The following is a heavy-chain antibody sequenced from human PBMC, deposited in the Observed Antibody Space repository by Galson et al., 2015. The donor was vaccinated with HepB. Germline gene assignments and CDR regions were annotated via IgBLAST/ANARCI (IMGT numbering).Heavy chain of an antibody. CDR2: ITKDGRTT. V-gene: IGHV3-74*01. D-gene: IGHD3-3*02. CDR3: ARGGQISFDF. Sequence: SLRLSCAGSGFIFSSYWMHWVRQAPGKGLVWVARITKDGRTTTYADSVKGRFTISRDSAKNTLYLQMNSLRAEDTAVYYCARGGQISFDFWGQGTLVTVSS. J-gene: IGHJ4*02. CDR1: GFIFSSYW.